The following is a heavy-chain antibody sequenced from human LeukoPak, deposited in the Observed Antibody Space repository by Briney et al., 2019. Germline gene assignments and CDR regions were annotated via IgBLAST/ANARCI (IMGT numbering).Heavy chain of an antibody. D-gene: IGHD1-20*01. Sequence: PGGSLRLSCAASGFTFSSYSMNWVRQAPGKGLEWVSSISSSSSYIYYADSVKGRFTISRDNAKNSLYLQMNSLRAEDTAVYYCARDRGITGTTSHDYWGQGTLVTVSS. CDR1: GFTFSSYS. CDR3: ARDRGITGTTSHDY. V-gene: IGHV3-21*01. J-gene: IGHJ4*02. CDR2: ISSSSSYI.